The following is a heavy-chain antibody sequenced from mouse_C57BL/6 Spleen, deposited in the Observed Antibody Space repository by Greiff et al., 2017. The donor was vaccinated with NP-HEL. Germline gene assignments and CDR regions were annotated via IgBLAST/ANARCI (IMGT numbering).Heavy chain of an antibody. CDR2: INYDGSST. CDR3: ARSPYDYEGAMDY. J-gene: IGHJ4*01. V-gene: IGHV5-16*01. CDR1: GFTFSDYY. D-gene: IGHD2-4*01. Sequence: EVKLVESEGGLVQPGSSMKLSCTASGFTFSDYYMAWVRQVPEKGLEWVANINYDGSSTYYLDSLKSRFIISRDNAKNILFLQMSSLKSEDTATYYCARSPYDYEGAMDYWGQGTSVTVSS.